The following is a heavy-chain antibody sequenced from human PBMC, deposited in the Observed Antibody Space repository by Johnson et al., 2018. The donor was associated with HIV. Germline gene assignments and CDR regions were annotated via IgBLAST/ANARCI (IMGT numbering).Heavy chain of an antibody. CDR2: IKSKTDGGTT. Sequence: VQLVESGGGLVQPGGSLRLSCAASGFTFSNAWMSWVRQAPGKGLEWVGRIKSKTDGGTTDYAAPVKGRFTISRDDSKNTLYLQMNSLKTEDTSVYYCTTDRGSEMAVACPDGFDVWGQGTMVTVSS. CDR3: TTDRGSEMAVACPDGFDV. V-gene: IGHV3-15*01. D-gene: IGHD6-19*01. J-gene: IGHJ3*01. CDR1: GFTFSNAW.